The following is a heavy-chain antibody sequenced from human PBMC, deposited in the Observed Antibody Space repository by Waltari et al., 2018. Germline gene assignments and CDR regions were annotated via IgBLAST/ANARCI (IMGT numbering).Heavy chain of an antibody. CDR1: GGTFGSYA. Sequence: QVQLVQSGAEVQKPGSSVKVACKASGGTFGSYALSWVRTAPGEGLEWMGGINPIFGTAPNYAQKFQGRLTVTADESTATVYMDLSSLRSDDTAVYYCTRRELGGAFDPWGQGTLVTVSS. V-gene: IGHV1-69*12. J-gene: IGHJ5*02. D-gene: IGHD3-16*01. CDR3: TRRELGGAFDP. CDR2: INPIFGTAP.